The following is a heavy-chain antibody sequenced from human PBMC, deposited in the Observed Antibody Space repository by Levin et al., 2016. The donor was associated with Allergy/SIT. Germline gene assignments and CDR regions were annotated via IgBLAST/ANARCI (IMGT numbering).Heavy chain of an antibody. V-gene: IGHV4-39*01. J-gene: IGHJ4*02. CDR1: GRSIRGSAYY. CDR2: IFYSGKT. CDR3: AAEGDPVWGWEH. Sequence: SETLSLTCNVSGRSIRGSAYYWGWIRQPPGKGLEWIGNIFYSGKTYYNPSLSSRVTMSVDTSKNQFSLKLSSVTAADTAVYYCAAEGDPVWGWEHWGQGTLVTVSA. D-gene: IGHD3-16*01.